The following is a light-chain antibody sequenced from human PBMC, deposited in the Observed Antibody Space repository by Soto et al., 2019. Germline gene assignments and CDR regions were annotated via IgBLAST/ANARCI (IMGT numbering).Light chain of an antibody. Sequence: EIVFTQSPGTLSLSPGERATLSCRASQSVTNRYLAWYRQKPGQAPRLLIFGASIRDTGIPDRFSGSGSGTDFTLTINRLEPEDFAVYYCQQYGSSPGTFGQGTKVDIK. V-gene: IGKV3-20*01. CDR1: QSVTNRY. J-gene: IGKJ1*01. CDR2: GAS. CDR3: QQYGSSPGT.